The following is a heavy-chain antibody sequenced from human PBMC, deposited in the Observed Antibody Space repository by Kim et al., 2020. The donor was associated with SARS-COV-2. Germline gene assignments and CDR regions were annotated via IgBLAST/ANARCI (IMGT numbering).Heavy chain of an antibody. J-gene: IGHJ4*02. CDR3: ARYAYRGDFSQYYFDY. CDR1: GGSISSSSYY. D-gene: IGHD2-21*02. V-gene: IGHV4-39*01. Sequence: SETLSLTCTVSGGSISSSSYYWGWIRQPPGKGLEWIGSIYYSGSTYYNPSLKSRVTISVDTSKNQFSLKLSSVTAADTAVYYCARYAYRGDFSQYYFDYWGPGTLVTVST. CDR2: IYYSGST.